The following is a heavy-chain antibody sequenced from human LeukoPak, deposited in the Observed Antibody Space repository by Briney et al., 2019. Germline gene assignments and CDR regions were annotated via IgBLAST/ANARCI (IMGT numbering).Heavy chain of an antibody. D-gene: IGHD3-22*01. CDR1: GYSFTSYW. CDR3: ARQGIRYYYDSSGYPSDAFDI. Sequence: GESLKISCKGSGYSFTSYWIGWVRQMPGKGLEWMGIIYPGDSDTGYSPSFQGQVTISADKSISTAYLQWSSLKASDTAMYYCARQGIRYYYDSSGYPSDAFDIWGQGTMVTVSS. V-gene: IGHV5-51*01. J-gene: IGHJ3*02. CDR2: IYPGDSDT.